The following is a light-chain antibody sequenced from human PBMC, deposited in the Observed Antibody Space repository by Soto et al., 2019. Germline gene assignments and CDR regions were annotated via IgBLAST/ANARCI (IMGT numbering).Light chain of an antibody. J-gene: IGKJ1*01. Sequence: EIVLTQSPDTLSLSPGERATLSCRASQRVTNNNLVWYQQKVGQAPRLVIYGASSRATGIPDTFSASESGNEFTLTSSRLETKDFAVDYCQQYGISVWTFGQGTKVEIK. V-gene: IGKV3-20*01. CDR3: QQYGISVWT. CDR1: QRVTNNN. CDR2: GAS.